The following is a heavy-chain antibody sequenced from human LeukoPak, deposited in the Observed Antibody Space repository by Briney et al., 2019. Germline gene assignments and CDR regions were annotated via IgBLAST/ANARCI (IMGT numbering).Heavy chain of an antibody. CDR2: ISSSGNTI. D-gene: IGHD5-12*01. CDR1: GFTFSDYY. V-gene: IGHV3-11*01. CDR3: ARAVATIEFDY. J-gene: IGHJ4*02. Sequence: GGSLRLSCAASGFTFSDYYMSWIRQAPGKGLEWVSYISSSGNTIYYADSVKGRFTISRDNAKNSLYLQMNSLRAEDTAAYYCARAVATIEFDYWGQGALVTVSS.